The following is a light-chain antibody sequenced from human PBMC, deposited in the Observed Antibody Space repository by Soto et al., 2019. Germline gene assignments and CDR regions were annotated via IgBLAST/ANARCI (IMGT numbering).Light chain of an antibody. V-gene: IGKV2-28*01. CDR1: HSLLHSNGYNY. J-gene: IGKJ4*01. Sequence: DIVMTQSPLSLAVAPGEPASISCRSSHSLLHSNGYNYLDWYLQKPGQSPQLLIYLGSNRASGVPDRFSGSGSGTDFILKISREVAEDVWVYYCIQALQTPLTFGGGTKVEIK. CDR2: LGS. CDR3: IQALQTPLT.